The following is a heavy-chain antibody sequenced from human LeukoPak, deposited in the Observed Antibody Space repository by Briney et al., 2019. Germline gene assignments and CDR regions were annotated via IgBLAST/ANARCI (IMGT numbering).Heavy chain of an antibody. V-gene: IGHV4-38-2*02. J-gene: IGHJ4*02. CDR1: GYSISSGYY. D-gene: IGHD3-22*01. CDR3: ARVRYFDSGGYYYDFDF. Sequence: SETLSLTCNVSGYSISSGYYWGWIRQPPGKGLEWIGSIYHSGSTYYNPSLKSRVTISVDTSKNQFSLKLSSVTAADTAVYYCARVRYFDSGGYYYDFDFWGQGTLVTVSS. CDR2: IYHSGST.